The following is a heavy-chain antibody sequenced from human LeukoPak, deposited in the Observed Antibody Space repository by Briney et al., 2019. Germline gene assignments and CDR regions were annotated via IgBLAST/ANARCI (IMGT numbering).Heavy chain of an antibody. CDR1: GFTLSGYW. J-gene: IGHJ4*02. CDR2: INPDGSTT. V-gene: IGHV3-74*01. D-gene: IGHD4-17*01. CDR3: ARDFHGDHDY. Sequence: GGSLRLSCAASGFTLSGYWIHWVRQAPGKGLVWVARINPDGSTTSYADSVKGRITISRDNAKNTLYLQMHSLRAEDTAVYYCARDFHGDHDYWGQGTLSPSPQ.